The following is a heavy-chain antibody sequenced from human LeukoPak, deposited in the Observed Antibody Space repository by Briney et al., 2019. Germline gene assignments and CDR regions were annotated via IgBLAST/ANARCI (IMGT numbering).Heavy chain of an antibody. J-gene: IGHJ4*02. D-gene: IGHD2-15*01. CDR2: VNSDGSTT. CDR1: GFPFSNYW. V-gene: IGHV3-74*01. CDR3: AKGGGGSSFDF. Sequence: GGSLRLSCAASGFPFSNYWMHWVRQAPGKGLVWVSRVNSDGSTTNYADSVKGRLTISRDNSKNTLYLQMNSLRAEDTAVYYCAKGGGGSSFDFWGQGTLVTVSS.